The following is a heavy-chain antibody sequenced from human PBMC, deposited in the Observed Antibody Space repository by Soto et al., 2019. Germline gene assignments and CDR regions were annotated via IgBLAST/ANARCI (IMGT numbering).Heavy chain of an antibody. CDR3: ARSPAYGDYANLDT. Sequence: SETLSLTCTVSGDPVSKYYWNWIRQPAGKGLEWIGRIHSTRSPNYIPSLKSRVTMSVDTSKNQFSLKQNLTSVTAADTAVYYCARSPAYGDYANLDTWGRGTLGTVSS. CDR1: GDPVSKYY. D-gene: IGHD4-17*01. CDR2: IHSTRSP. J-gene: IGHJ5*02. V-gene: IGHV4-4*07.